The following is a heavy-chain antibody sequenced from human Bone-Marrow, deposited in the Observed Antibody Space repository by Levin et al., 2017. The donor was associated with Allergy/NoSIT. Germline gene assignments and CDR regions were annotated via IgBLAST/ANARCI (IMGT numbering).Heavy chain of an antibody. CDR1: GGSFSGYY. CDR2: INHSGST. J-gene: IGHJ6*02. V-gene: IGHV4-34*01. Sequence: PGGSLRLSCAVYGGSFSGYYWSWIRQPPGKGLEWIGEINHSGSTNYNPSLKSRVTISVDTSKNQFSLKLSSVTAADTAVYYCARGQTVTVLRYFDWPGGYYYGMDVWGQGTTVTVSS. D-gene: IGHD3-9*01. CDR3: ARGQTVTVLRYFDWPGGYYYGMDV.